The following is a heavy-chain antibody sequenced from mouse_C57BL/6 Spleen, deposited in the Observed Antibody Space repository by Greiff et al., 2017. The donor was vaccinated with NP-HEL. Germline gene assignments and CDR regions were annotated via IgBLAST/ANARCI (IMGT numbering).Heavy chain of an antibody. Sequence: QVQLQQSGPELVNPGASVKISCKASGYAFSSSWMNWVKQRPGKGLEWIGRIYPGDGDTNYNGKFKGKATLTADKSSSTAYMQLSSLTSEDSAVYFCARDYGSSPWFAYWGQGTLVTVSA. V-gene: IGHV1-82*01. CDR3: ARDYGSSPWFAY. CDR2: IYPGDGDT. D-gene: IGHD1-1*01. J-gene: IGHJ3*01. CDR1: GYAFSSSW.